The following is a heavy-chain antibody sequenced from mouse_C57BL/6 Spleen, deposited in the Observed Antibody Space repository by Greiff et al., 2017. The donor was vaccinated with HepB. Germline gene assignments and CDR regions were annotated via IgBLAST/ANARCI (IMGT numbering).Heavy chain of an antibody. J-gene: IGHJ2*01. D-gene: IGHD1-1*01. Sequence: VQLQQSGPELVKPGASVKISCKASGYTFTDYNMDWVKQSPGKSLEWIGDINPNNGGTIYNQKFKGKATLTVDKSSSTAYMELRSLTSEDTAVYYCARAAITTVVAIDYWGQGTTLTVSS. CDR2: INPNNGGT. CDR3: ARAAITTVVAIDY. CDR1: GYTFTDYN. V-gene: IGHV1-18*01.